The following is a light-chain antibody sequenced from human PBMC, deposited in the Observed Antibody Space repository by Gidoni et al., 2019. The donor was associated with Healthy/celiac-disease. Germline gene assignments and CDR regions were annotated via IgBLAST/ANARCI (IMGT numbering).Light chain of an antibody. CDR3: QQLNTYPIT. V-gene: IGKV1-9*01. Sequence: DIQLTQSPSFLSASVGDRVTITCRASQGISSYLAWYQQKPGKAPYLLIYAASTLQSGVPSRFSGSGFGTDFTLTISSLQPEDFATYYCQQLNTYPITFGQGTRLEIK. CDR1: QGISSY. CDR2: AAS. J-gene: IGKJ5*01.